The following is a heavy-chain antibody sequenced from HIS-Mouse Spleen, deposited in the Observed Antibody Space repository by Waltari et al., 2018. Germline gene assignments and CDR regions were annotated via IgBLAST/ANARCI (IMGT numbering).Heavy chain of an antibody. CDR3: ARGIDDYSNYSRFDP. Sequence: QVQLQQWGAGLLKPSETLSLTCAVYGGSFSGYYWSWIRQPPGKGLEWIGEINHSESTNYNPSLTSRVTISVDTSKNQVSLKLSSVTAADTAVYYCARGIDDYSNYSRFDPWGQGTLVTVSS. D-gene: IGHD4-4*01. V-gene: IGHV4-34*01. J-gene: IGHJ5*02. CDR1: GGSFSGYY. CDR2: INHSEST.